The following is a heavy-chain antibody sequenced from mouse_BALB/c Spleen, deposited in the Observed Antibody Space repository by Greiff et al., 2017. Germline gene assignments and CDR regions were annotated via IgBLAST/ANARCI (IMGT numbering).Heavy chain of an antibody. CDR1: GYTFTSYW. V-gene: IGHV1S81*02. J-gene: IGHJ2*01. Sequence: VQLQQPGAELVKPGASVKLSCKASGYTFTSYWMHWVKQRPGQGLEWIGEINPSNGRTNYNEKFKSKATLTVDKSSSTAYMQLSSLTSEDSAVYYCARGGGSRYVDDWGQGTTLTVSS. CDR3: ARGGGSRYVDD. CDR2: INPSNGRT. D-gene: IGHD1-1*01.